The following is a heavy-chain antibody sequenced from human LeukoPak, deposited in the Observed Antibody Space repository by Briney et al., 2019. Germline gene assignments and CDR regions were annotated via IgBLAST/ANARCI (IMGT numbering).Heavy chain of an antibody. Sequence: GGSLRLSCAASGSTFSSYAMSWVRQAPGKGLEWVSAISGSGGSTYYADSVKGRFTISRDNSKNTLYLQMNSLRAEDTAVYYCAKVATINYYYYYYMDVWGKGTTVTVSS. CDR1: GSTFSSYA. CDR3: AKVATINYYYYYYMDV. V-gene: IGHV3-23*01. J-gene: IGHJ6*03. D-gene: IGHD5-12*01. CDR2: ISGSGGST.